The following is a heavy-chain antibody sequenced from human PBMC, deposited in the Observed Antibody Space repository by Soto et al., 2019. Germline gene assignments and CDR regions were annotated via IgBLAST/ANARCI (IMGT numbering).Heavy chain of an antibody. V-gene: IGHV3-23*01. CDR3: AKGTHFSDYDSADY. J-gene: IGHJ4*02. Sequence: PGGSLRLSCAASGFTFSSYAMNWVRQAPGKGLEWVSTISGSGSSTYYADSVKGRFTISRDNSKNTLYLQMNSLRAEDTAVYYCAKGTHFSDYDSADYWGQGTLVTVSS. CDR1: GFTFSSYA. CDR2: ISGSGSST. D-gene: IGHD5-12*01.